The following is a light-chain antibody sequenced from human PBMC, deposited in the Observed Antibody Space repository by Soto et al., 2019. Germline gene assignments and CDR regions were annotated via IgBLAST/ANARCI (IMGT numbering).Light chain of an antibody. Sequence: QSGLTQPASVSGSPGQSITISCTGTNIDVGGYNYVSWYQQHPGKAPKLMIYEVTYRPSGVSNRFSGSKSGNTASLTISGLQAEDEADYYCSSYTISSTLVVFGGGTKLTV. V-gene: IGLV2-14*01. CDR3: SSYTISSTLVV. J-gene: IGLJ3*02. CDR1: NIDVGGYNY. CDR2: EVT.